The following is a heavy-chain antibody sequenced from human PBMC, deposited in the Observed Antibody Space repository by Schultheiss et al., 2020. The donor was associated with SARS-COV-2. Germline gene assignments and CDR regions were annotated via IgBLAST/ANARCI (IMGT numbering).Heavy chain of an antibody. V-gene: IGHV4-4*02. CDR1: GGSISSSNW. CDR2: INHSGST. Sequence: SETLSLTCAVSGGSISSSNWWSWVRQPPGKGLEWIGEINHSGSTNYNPSLKSRVTISVDTSKNQFSLKLSSVTAADTAVYYCARVSTYYDYIWGSYRSLYFDYWGQGTLVTVSS. J-gene: IGHJ4*02. CDR3: ARVSTYYDYIWGSYRSLYFDY. D-gene: IGHD3-16*02.